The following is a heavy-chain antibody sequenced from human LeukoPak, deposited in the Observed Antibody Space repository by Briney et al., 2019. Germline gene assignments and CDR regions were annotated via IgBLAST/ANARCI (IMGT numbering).Heavy chain of an antibody. CDR2: ITGSDGGT. D-gene: IGHD1/OR15-1a*01. Sequence: PGGSLRLSCAASGFTFSSYAMSWVRQAPGKGLEWVSAITGSDGGTYYAGSVKGRFTISRDNSKNTLFLQMNSLRADDTAVYYCAKDRGTTAGPDFDYWGQGTLVTVSS. CDR3: AKDRGTTAGPDFDY. CDR1: GFTFSSYA. J-gene: IGHJ4*02. V-gene: IGHV3-23*01.